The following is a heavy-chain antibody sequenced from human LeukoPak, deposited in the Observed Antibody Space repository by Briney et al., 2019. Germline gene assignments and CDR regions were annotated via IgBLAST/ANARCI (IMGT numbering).Heavy chain of an antibody. CDR3: ARMYSGSYLRDLGYFDH. D-gene: IGHD1-26*01. Sequence: SVKVSCKASGGTFISYAISWVRQAPGLGLEWMGGIIPIFGTANYAQKFQGRVTITADESTSTAYMELSSLRSEDTAVCYCARMYSGSYLRDLGYFDHWGQGTLVTVSS. J-gene: IGHJ4*02. CDR1: GGTFISYA. CDR2: IIPIFGTA. V-gene: IGHV1-69*01.